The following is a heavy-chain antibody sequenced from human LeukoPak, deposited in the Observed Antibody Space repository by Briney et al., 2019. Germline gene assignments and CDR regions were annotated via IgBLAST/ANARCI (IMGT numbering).Heavy chain of an antibody. CDR3: ASDSSGYYTEEYYFDY. D-gene: IGHD3-22*01. V-gene: IGHV3-23*01. CDR2: ISGSGGST. CDR1: GFTFSSYA. Sequence: GGSLRLSCAASGFTFSSYAMSWVRQAPGKGLEWVSAISGSGGSTYYADSVKGRFTISRDNAKNSLYLQMNSLRAEDTAVYYCASDSSGYYTEEYYFDYWGQGTLVTVSS. J-gene: IGHJ4*02.